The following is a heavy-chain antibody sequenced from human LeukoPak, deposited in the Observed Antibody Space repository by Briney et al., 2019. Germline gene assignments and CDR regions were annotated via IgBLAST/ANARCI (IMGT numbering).Heavy chain of an antibody. CDR3: ARMIVATLENYFDY. CDR1: GYTFTGYY. CDR2: INPNSGGT. D-gene: IGHD5-12*01. V-gene: IGHV1-2*02. Sequence: ASVKVSCKASGYTFTGYYMHWVRQAPGHGLEWMGWINPNSGGTNYAQKFQGRVTMTRDTSISTAYMELSRLRSDDTAVYYCARMIVATLENYFDYWGQGTLVTVSS. J-gene: IGHJ4*02.